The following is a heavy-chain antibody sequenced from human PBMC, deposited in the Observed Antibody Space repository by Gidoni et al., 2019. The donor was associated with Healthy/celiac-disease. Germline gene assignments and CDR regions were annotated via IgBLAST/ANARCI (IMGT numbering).Heavy chain of an antibody. J-gene: IGHJ3*02. Sequence: QVQLQESGPGLVKPSETLSLTCTVSGGSVSSGSYYWSWIRQPPGKGLEWIGYIYYSGSTNYNPSLKSRVTISVDTSKNQFSLKLSSVTAADTAVYYCARAYFDWSPSHAFDIWGQGTMVTVSS. D-gene: IGHD3-9*01. V-gene: IGHV4-61*01. CDR1: GGSVSSGSYY. CDR3: ARAYFDWSPSHAFDI. CDR2: IYYSGST.